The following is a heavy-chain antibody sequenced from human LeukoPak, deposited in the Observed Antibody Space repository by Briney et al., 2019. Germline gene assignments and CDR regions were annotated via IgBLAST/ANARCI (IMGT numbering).Heavy chain of an antibody. CDR3: ASYSNSWYYFDY. J-gene: IGHJ4*02. CDR2: MYYSGNS. V-gene: IGHV4-59*01. Sequence: SETLSLTCTVSGGSITSYYWGWIRQPPGKGLEWIGYMYYSGNSYYNPSLKSRVTISVDTSKNQFSLKLSSMTAADTAVYYCASYSNSWYYFDYWGQGTLVTVSS. D-gene: IGHD6-13*01. CDR1: GGSITSYY.